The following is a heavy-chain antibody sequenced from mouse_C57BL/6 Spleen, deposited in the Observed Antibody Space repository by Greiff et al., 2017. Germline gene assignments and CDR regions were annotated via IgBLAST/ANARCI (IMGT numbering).Heavy chain of an antibody. D-gene: IGHD1-1*01. V-gene: IGHV1-64*01. CDR2: IHPNSGST. CDR1: GYTFTSYW. J-gene: IGHJ2*01. CDR3: ARGITTVVAPYYFDD. Sequence: QVQLQQPGAELVKPGASVKLSCKASGYTFTSYWMHWVKQRPGQGLEWIGMIHPNSGSTNYNEKFKSKATLTVDKSSSTAYMQLSSLTSEDSAVYYCARGITTVVAPYYFDDWGQGTTLTVSS.